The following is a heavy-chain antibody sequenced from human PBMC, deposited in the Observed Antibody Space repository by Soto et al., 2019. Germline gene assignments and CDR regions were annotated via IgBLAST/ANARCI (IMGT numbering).Heavy chain of an antibody. CDR2: MNPNSGNT. CDR3: TISSGYDDYYFDY. Sequence: ASVKVSCKASGYTFTSYDINWVRQATGQGLEWMGWMNPNSGNTGYAQKFQGRVTMTRNTSISTAYMELSSLRSEDTAVYYCTISSGYDDYYFDYWGQGTLVTVSS. V-gene: IGHV1-8*01. D-gene: IGHD5-12*01. CDR1: GYTFTSYD. J-gene: IGHJ4*02.